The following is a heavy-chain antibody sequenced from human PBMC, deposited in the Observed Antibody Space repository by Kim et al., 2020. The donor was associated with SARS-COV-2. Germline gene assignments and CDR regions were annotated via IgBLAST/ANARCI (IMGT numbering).Heavy chain of an antibody. J-gene: IGHJ4*02. D-gene: IGHD2-2*01. V-gene: IGHV6-1*01. CDR3: TRETSGSRFDD. Sequence: SQTLSLTCAISGDSVSSNSVAWHWIRLSPSRGLEWLGRTYYRSKWIYNYAVSVKSRITISPDTSKNQFSVQLNSVTPEDTAVYYCTRETSGSRFDDWGQGTLVTVSS. CDR2: TYYRSKWIY. CDR1: GDSVSSNSVA.